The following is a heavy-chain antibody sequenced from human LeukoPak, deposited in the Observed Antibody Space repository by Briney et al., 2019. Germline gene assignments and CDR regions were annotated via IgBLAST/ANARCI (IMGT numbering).Heavy chain of an antibody. J-gene: IGHJ4*02. CDR1: GYSFTSYW. CDR2: IYPGDSDT. Sequence: GESLKISCMGSGYSFTSYWIGWVRQMPGKGLEWMGIIYPGDSDTRYSPSFQGQVTISADKSISTAYLQWSSLKASDTAMYYCARTGYTSGWYVGSFDYWGQGTLVTVSS. V-gene: IGHV5-51*01. CDR3: ARTGYTSGWYVGSFDY. D-gene: IGHD6-19*01.